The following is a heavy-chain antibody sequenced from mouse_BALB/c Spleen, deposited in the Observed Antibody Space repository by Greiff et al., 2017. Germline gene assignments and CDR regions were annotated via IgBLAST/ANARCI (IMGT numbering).Heavy chain of an antibody. Sequence: EVHLVESGGGLVKPVGSLKLSCAASGFTFSDYYMYWVRQTPEKRLEWVATISDGGSYTYYPDSVKGRFTISRDNAKNNLYLQMSSLKSEDTAMYYCARDTGTYYYGSSYDAMDYWGQGTSVTVPS. CDR2: ISDGGSYT. CDR3: ARDTGTYYYGSSYDAMDY. V-gene: IGHV5-4*02. CDR1: GFTFSDYY. D-gene: IGHD1-1*01. J-gene: IGHJ4*01.